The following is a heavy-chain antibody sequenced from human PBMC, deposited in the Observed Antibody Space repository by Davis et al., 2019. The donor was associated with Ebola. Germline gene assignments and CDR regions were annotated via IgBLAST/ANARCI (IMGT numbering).Heavy chain of an antibody. CDR3: ARDAETGRDNYYDSSGLFDY. CDR1: GFTFSSYA. Sequence: PGGSLRLSCAASGFTFSSYAMHWVRQAPGKGLEWVAVISYDGSNKYYADSVKGRFPISRDNSKNTLYLQMNSLRAEDTAVYYCARDAETGRDNYYDSSGLFDYWGQGTLVTVSS. CDR2: ISYDGSNK. J-gene: IGHJ4*02. D-gene: IGHD3-22*01. V-gene: IGHV3-30-3*01.